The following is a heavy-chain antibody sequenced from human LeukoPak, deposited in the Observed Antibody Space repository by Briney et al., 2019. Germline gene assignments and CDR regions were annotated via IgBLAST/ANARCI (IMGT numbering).Heavy chain of an antibody. CDR1: GFTFSSYG. D-gene: IGHD6-13*01. CDR2: IWYDGSNK. Sequence: GRSLRFSCAASGFTFSSYGMHWVRQAPGKGLEWVAVIWYDGSNKYYADSVKGRFTISRDNSKNTLYLQMNSLRAEDTAVYYCARDLEAANTYYFDYWGQGTMVTVSS. V-gene: IGHV3-33*01. J-gene: IGHJ4*02. CDR3: ARDLEAANTYYFDY.